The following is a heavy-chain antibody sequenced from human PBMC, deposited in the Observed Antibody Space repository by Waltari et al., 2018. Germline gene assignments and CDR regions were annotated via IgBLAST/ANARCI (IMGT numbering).Heavy chain of an antibody. J-gene: IGHJ2*01. V-gene: IGHV4-30-4*08. D-gene: IGHD3-22*01. Sequence: QVQLQESGPGLVKPSQTLSLTCAVSGESITSADYYWSCIRQAPGKGLGWIGHTYNSGSTYYNPSPKSRVSMSVDTSQNPFSLQLTSVTAADTAVYYCARSTGYPYWNFDLWSRGTLVTVSS. CDR1: GESITSADYY. CDR2: TYNSGST. CDR3: ARSTGYPYWNFDL.